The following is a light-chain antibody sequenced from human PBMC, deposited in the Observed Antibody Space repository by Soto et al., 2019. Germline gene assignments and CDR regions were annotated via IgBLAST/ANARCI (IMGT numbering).Light chain of an antibody. CDR1: SGHSSYA. J-gene: IGLJ2*01. Sequence: QLVLTQSPSASASLGASVKLTCTLSSGHSSYAIAWHQQQPEKGPRYLMKLSSDGSHSKGDGIPDRFSGSSSGAERYLTISSLQSEDEADYYCQTWGTGIQGVFGGGTKVTAL. V-gene: IGLV4-69*01. CDR3: QTWGTGIQGV. CDR2: LSSDGSH.